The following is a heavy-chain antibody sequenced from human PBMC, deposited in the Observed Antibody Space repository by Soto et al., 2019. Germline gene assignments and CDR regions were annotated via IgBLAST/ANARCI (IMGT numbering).Heavy chain of an antibody. CDR1: GYTFTSYD. D-gene: IGHD5-18*01. V-gene: IGHV1-8*01. J-gene: IGHJ6*02. CDR2: MNPNSGNT. CDR3: ARGGQLWPNYYYGMDV. Sequence: QVQLVQSGAEVKKPGASVKVSCKASGYTFTSYDINWVRQATGQGLEWMGWMNPNSGNTGYAQKFQGRVTMTRNTTISTADMELSSLRSEDTAVYYCARGGQLWPNYYYGMDVWGQGTTVTVSS.